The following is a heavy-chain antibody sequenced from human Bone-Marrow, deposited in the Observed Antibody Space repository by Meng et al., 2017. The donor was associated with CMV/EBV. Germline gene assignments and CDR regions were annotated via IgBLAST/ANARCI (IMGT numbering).Heavy chain of an antibody. V-gene: IGHV3-74*01. D-gene: IGHD1-20*01. J-gene: IGHJ6*02. CDR1: GFNFSSYW. Sequence: GESLKISWAASGFNFSSYWMHWVRQDPGKGLVWVSRINSDGSSTSYADAVKGRFTISRDNAKNTLYLQMNSLRAEDTAVYYCARDSTNRYNWNPGPTYYYYYGMDVWGQGATVTVSS. CDR3: ARDSTNRYNWNPGPTYYYYYGMDV. CDR2: INSDGSST.